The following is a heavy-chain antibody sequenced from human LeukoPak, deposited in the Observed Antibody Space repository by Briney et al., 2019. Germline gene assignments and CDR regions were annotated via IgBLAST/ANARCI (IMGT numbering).Heavy chain of an antibody. CDR3: ARGIVGATSPGY. V-gene: IGHV3-21*01. CDR1: GFTFSSYS. Sequence: GSLRLSCAASGFTFSSYSMNWVRQAPGKGLEWVSSISSSSSYIYYADSVKGRFTNSRDNAKNSLYLQMNSLRAEDTAVYYCARGIVGATSPGYWGQGTLVTVSS. CDR2: ISSSSSYI. J-gene: IGHJ4*02. D-gene: IGHD1-26*01.